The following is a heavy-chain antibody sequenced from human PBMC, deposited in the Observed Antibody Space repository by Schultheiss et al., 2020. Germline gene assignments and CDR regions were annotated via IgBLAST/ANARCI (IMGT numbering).Heavy chain of an antibody. CDR1: GFTFSSYG. J-gene: IGHJ4*02. CDR2: IWYDGSNK. D-gene: IGHD5-12*01. V-gene: IGHV3-33*08. CDR3: VRSGYDVDYFDY. Sequence: GGSLRLSCAASGFTFSSYGMHWVRQAPGKGLEWVAVIWYDGSNKYYADSVKGRFTISRDNSKNTLYLQMNSLRAEDTALYYCVRSGYDVDYFDYWGQGTLVTVSS.